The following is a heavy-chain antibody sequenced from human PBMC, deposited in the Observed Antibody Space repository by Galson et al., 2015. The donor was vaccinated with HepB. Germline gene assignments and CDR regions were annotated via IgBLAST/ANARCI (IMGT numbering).Heavy chain of an antibody. D-gene: IGHD2-8*01. CDR1: GFTFSSYS. J-gene: IGHJ4*02. CDR2: ISSSSTTI. CDR3: AKDGIMVSNNPYQLHF. V-gene: IGHV3-48*04. Sequence: SLRLSCAASGFTFSSYSMNWVRQAPGKGLEWVSFISSSSTTIYYADSVKGRFTISRDDAKNSLYLQMNSLRAEDTAVYYCAKDGIMVSNNPYQLHFWGQGTLVSVSS.